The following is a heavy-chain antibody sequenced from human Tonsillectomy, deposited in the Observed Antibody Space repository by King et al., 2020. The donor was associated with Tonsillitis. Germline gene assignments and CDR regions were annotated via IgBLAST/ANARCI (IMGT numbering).Heavy chain of an antibody. CDR3: ARETGDLWY. Sequence: VQLVESGGGLVQPGGSLRLSCAASGLTFSSYWMSWVRQAPGKGLEWVANIKQDGSEKYYVDSVKGRFTISRDNAKNSLYLQMNSLRAEDTAVYYCARETGDLWYWGQGTLVTVSS. CDR2: IKQDGSEK. V-gene: IGHV3-7*01. J-gene: IGHJ4*02. D-gene: IGHD7-27*01. CDR1: GLTFSSYW.